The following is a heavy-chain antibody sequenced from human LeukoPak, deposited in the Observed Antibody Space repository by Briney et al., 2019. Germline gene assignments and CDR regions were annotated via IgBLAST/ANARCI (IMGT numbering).Heavy chain of an antibody. CDR3: VAGDWGARDSFDL. Sequence: PGGSLRLSCAASGFTFSAYAMSWVRQAPGKGLEYVSVISDNGGRTYYGNSVKGGFTISRDNSKNTLYLQMGSLRAEDTSVYYCVAGDWGARDSFDLWGRGTMVTVSS. V-gene: IGHV3-64*01. D-gene: IGHD2-21*02. CDR1: GFTFSAYA. J-gene: IGHJ3*01. CDR2: ISDNGGRT.